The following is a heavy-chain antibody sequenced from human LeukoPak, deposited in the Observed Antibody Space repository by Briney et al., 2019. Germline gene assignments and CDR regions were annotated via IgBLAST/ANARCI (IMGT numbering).Heavy chain of an antibody. CDR3: AKGKLDDFWSGYPDY. V-gene: IGHV3-43D*03. CDR1: GFTFDDYA. Sequence: SGGSLRLSCAASGFTFDDYAMHWVRQAPGKGLEWVSLISWDGGSTYYADSVKGRFTISRDNSKNSLYLQMNSLRAEDTALYYCAKGKLDDFWSGYPDYWGQGTLVTVSS. D-gene: IGHD3-3*01. J-gene: IGHJ4*02. CDR2: ISWDGGST.